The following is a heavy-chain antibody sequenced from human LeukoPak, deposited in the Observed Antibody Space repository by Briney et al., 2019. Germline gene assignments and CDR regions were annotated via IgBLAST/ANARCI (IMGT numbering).Heavy chain of an antibody. CDR1: GXSMSSYY. V-gene: IGHV4-59*08. D-gene: IGHD5-24*01. J-gene: IGHJ4*02. CDR2: IYYSGST. Sequence: PSETLSLTCTVTGXSMSSYYGSWIRQPPGKGLEWIGYIYYSGSTKYNPSLKSRVTISVDTSKNQFSLKLSSVTAADTAVYYCARGARAGYNLEPFDYWGQGTLVTVSS. CDR3: ARGARAGYNLEPFDY.